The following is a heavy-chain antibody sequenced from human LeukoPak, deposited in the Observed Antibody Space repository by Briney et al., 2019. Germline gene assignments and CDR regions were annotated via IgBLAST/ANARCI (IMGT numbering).Heavy chain of an antibody. CDR2: ISYDGSNK. CDR1: GFTFSSYA. Sequence: GGSLRLSCAASGFTFSSYAMHWVRQAPGKGLEWVAVISYDGSNKYYADSVKGRYTISRDNSKNTLYLQMNSLRAEDTAVYYCAKDFARQQLVPDAFDIWGQGTMVTVSS. D-gene: IGHD6-13*01. CDR3: AKDFARQQLVPDAFDI. V-gene: IGHV3-30*04. J-gene: IGHJ3*02.